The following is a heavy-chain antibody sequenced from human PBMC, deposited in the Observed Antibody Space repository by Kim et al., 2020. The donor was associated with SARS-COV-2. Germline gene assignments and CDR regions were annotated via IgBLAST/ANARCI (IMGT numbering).Heavy chain of an antibody. CDR3: SRGLELDYGLRD. V-gene: IGHV3-74*01. CDR1: GFTVRDSW. CDR2: MGSHGSDR. Sequence: GGSLRLSCVASGFTVRDSWMHWVRQAPGKGLEWVSRMGSHGSDRRYADSVKGRFTIYRDNDKNTLYMQMYSLRVEDTAVYYCSRGLELDYGLRDWGQGTLVTVSS. J-gene: IGHJ4*02. D-gene: IGHD4-17*01.